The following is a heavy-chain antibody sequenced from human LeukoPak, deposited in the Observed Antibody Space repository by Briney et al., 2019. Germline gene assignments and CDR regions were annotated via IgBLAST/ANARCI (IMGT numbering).Heavy chain of an antibody. V-gene: IGHV4-39*01. J-gene: IGHJ2*01. CDR2: FSYSGST. CDR1: GGSTNSPPDY. D-gene: IGHD2-2*01. Sequence: SETLSLTCTVSGGSTNSPPDYRGWIRQPPGKDLEWIGSFSYSGSTYYTPSLKSRVTISVDTSENQFSLRLTSVTAADTAVYYCVRSGGYCGPTTCHVDYFNLWGRGTLVTVSS. CDR3: VRSGGYCGPTTCHVDYFNL.